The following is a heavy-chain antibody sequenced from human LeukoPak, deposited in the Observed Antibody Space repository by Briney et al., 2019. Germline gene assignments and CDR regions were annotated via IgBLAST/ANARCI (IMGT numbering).Heavy chain of an antibody. V-gene: IGHV3-23*01. J-gene: IGHJ6*03. Sequence: GGSLRLSCAASGFTFSNYAMSWVRQAPGKGLELVSAISGSGGSTDYADSVQGRFTISRDNSKNTLDLQMNSLRAEDTAVYYCAKGQGSSMYYYYMDVWGKGTTVTVSS. CDR3: AKGQGSSMYYYYMDV. CDR2: ISGSGGST. D-gene: IGHD2-2*01. CDR1: GFTFSNYA.